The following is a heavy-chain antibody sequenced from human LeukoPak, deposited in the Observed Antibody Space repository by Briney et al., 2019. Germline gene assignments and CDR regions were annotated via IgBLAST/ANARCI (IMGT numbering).Heavy chain of an antibody. CDR3: ARDFSTWYSIDY. J-gene: IGHJ4*02. CDR2: ISYDAAVK. V-gene: IGHV3-30-3*01. CDR1: GFTLRNYA. D-gene: IGHD2-15*01. Sequence: GGSLRLSCAVSGFTLRNYAIHSVRQAPGKGRQWVAFISYDAAVKSYADSVRGRFTVSRDNSKNTLSLQMNSLRPDDTAVYYCARDFSTWYSIDYWGRGTLVTVSS.